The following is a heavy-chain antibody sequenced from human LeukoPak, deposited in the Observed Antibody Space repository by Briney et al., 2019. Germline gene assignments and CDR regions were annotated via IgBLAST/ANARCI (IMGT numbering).Heavy chain of an antibody. Sequence: ASVKVSCTASGYTFTGYYMHWVRQATGQGLEWMGWMNPNSGNTGYAQKFQGRVTMTRNTSISTAYMELSSLRSEDTAVYYCARTGEEWEPVWWGQGTLVTVSS. D-gene: IGHD1-26*01. V-gene: IGHV1-8*02. CDR2: MNPNSGNT. CDR1: GYTFTGYY. CDR3: ARTGEEWEPVW. J-gene: IGHJ4*02.